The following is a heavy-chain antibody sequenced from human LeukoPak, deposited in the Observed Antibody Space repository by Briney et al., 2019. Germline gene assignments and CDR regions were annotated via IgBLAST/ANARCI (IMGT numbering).Heavy chain of an antibody. CDR2: IYYSGST. CDR3: ARSYGDYASPHFDP. D-gene: IGHD4-17*01. V-gene: IGHV4-59*01. Sequence: PSETLSLTCTVSGGSISSYYWSWIRQPPGEGLEWIGYIYYSGSTNYNPSFKSRVTISVDTSKNQFSLKLSSVTAADTAVYYCARSYGDYASPHFDPWGQGTLVTVSS. CDR1: GGSISSYY. J-gene: IGHJ5*02.